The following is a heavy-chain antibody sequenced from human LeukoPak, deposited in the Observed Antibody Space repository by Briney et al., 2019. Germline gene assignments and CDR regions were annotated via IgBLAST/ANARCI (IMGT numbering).Heavy chain of an antibody. V-gene: IGHV4-59*08. CDR2: IHYTGTT. CDR1: GGSINNHY. J-gene: IGHJ3*02. Sequence: SETLSLTCIVSGGSINNHYWTWIRQTPRKGLEWIGDIHYTGTTKYNPSLKSRVTISIDTSKNQFSLELSSVTASDTAVYFCATNRAGTYDRPFDIWGQGTMVTVSS. D-gene: IGHD1-26*01. CDR3: ATNRAGTYDRPFDI.